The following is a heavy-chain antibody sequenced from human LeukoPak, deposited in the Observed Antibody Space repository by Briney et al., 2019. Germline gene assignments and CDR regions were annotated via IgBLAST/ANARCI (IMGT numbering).Heavy chain of an antibody. J-gene: IGHJ4*02. CDR3: AKDLGGSYYYFDY. CDR1: GFTFSSYG. V-gene: IGHV3-30*02. Sequence: GGSLRLSCAASGFTFSSYGMHWVRQAPGKGLEWVAFTRYDGSNKYYADSVKGRFTISRDNSKNALYLQMNSLRAEDTAVYYCAKDLGGSYYYFDYWGQGTLVTVSS. CDR2: TRYDGSNK. D-gene: IGHD1-26*01.